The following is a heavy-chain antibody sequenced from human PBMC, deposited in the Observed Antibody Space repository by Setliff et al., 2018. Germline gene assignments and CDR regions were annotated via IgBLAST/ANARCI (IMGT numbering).Heavy chain of an antibody. CDR2: IYPGDSHT. CDR1: GYSFSNFW. D-gene: IGHD3-10*01. CDR3: ARHESQYYYGSGSYYNAGYMDV. V-gene: IGHV5-51*01. Sequence: GESLKISCKGSGYSFSNFWIGWVRQMPGKGLEWMGIIYPGDSHTRYSPSFQGQVTISADKSISTAYLQLSSLKASDTAMYYCARHESQYYYGSGSYYNAGYMDVWGKGTTVTV. J-gene: IGHJ6*03.